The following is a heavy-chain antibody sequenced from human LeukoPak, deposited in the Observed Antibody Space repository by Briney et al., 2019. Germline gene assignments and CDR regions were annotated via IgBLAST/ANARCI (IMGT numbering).Heavy chain of an antibody. Sequence: GESLRLSCAASEFTVSSNYMSWVRQAPGKGLEWVSVIYSGGSTYYADSVKGRFTISRDSSKNTLYLQMNSLRAEDTAVYYCARGGVVQYSNFDYWGQGTLVTVSS. J-gene: IGHJ4*02. CDR3: ARGGVVQYSNFDY. D-gene: IGHD2-15*01. V-gene: IGHV3-53*01. CDR2: IYSGGST. CDR1: EFTVSSNY.